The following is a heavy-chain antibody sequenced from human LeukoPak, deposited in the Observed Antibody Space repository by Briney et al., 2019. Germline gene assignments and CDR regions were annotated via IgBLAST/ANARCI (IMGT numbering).Heavy chain of an antibody. CDR1: GFTFSSYG. CDR3: ARDSSGFSYYYYGMDV. D-gene: IGHD2/OR15-2a*01. CDR2: ISSSSSYI. J-gene: IGHJ6*02. V-gene: IGHV3-21*01. Sequence: GGSLRLSCAASGFTFSSYGMNWVRQAPGKGLEWVSSISSSSSYIYYADSVKGRFTISRDDTKNSLYLQMNSLRAEDTAVYYCARDSSGFSYYYYGMDVWGQWTTVTVSS.